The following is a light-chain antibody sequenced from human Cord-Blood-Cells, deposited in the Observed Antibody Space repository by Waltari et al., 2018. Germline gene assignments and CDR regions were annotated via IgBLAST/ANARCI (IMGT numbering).Light chain of an antibody. CDR3: QQYYSTPLT. Sequence: DIVMTQPPDSLAVSLGQRDTINCKSSQSVLYSSNNKNYLAWYQQKPGQPPKLLIYWASTRESGVPDRFSGSGSGTDFTLTISSLQAEDVAVYYCQQYYSTPLTFGGGTKVEIK. CDR2: WAS. J-gene: IGKJ4*01. CDR1: QSVLYSSNNKNY. V-gene: IGKV4-1*01.